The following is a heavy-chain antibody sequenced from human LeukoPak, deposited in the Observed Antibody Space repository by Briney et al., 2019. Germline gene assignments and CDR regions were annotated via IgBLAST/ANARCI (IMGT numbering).Heavy chain of an antibody. D-gene: IGHD2-21*02. CDR1: GFTFSSYW. CDR3: ARDHCGGDCSYLDY. V-gene: IGHV3-33*08. Sequence: GGSLRLSCAASGFTFSSYWMSWVRQAPGKGLEWVARIWHHGNTEYYTDSVKGRFTISRDNSKNTLFLQMNSLRAEDTAVYYCARDHCGGDCSYLDYWGQGALVTVSS. CDR2: IWHHGNTE. J-gene: IGHJ4*02.